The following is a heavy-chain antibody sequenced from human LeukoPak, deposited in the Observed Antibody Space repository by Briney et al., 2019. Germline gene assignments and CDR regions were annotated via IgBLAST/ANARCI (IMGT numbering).Heavy chain of an antibody. CDR2: ITWNSGTI. V-gene: IGHV3-9*01. D-gene: IGHD1-7*01. CDR3: AKDVTGTGAFDI. Sequence: SLRLSCAASGFTFDDYAMRWVRQGPGKGLEWVSGITWNSGTIGYADSVKGRFTISRDNAKNSLYLQMNSLRAEDTALYYCAKDVTGTGAFDIWGQGTMVTVSS. J-gene: IGHJ3*02. CDR1: GFTFDDYA.